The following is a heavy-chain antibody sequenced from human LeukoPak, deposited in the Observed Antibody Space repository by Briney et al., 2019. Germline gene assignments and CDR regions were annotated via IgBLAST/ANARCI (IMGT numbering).Heavy chain of an antibody. Sequence: KPGGSLRLSCAASGFTFSNAWMSWVRQAPGKGLEWVGRIKSKTDGGTTDYAAPVKGRFTISRDNSKNTLHLQMNSLRAEDTAVYYCARDLFAAFDIWGQGTMVTVSS. CDR3: ARDLFAAFDI. D-gene: IGHD2-21*01. CDR2: IKSKTDGGTT. V-gene: IGHV3-15*01. CDR1: GFTFSNAW. J-gene: IGHJ3*02.